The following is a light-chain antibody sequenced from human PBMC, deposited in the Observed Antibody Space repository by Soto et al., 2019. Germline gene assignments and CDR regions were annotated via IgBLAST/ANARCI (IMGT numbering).Light chain of an antibody. CDR2: AAS. V-gene: IGKV1-39*01. CDR1: QSISIY. CDR3: QQSSTTPST. J-gene: IGKJ1*01. Sequence: DIQMTQSPSSLSASVGDRVTITCRASQSISIYLSWYQQKPGKAPNLLIYAASSLQSGVPSRFSGSGSGTDFTLTISSLQPEDFATYYCQQSSTTPSTFGQGTKVEI.